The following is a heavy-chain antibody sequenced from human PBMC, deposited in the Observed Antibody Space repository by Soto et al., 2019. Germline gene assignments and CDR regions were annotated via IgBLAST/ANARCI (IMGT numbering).Heavy chain of an antibody. CDR2: IKSKINGGTA. J-gene: IGHJ4*02. D-gene: IGHD2-2*01. Sequence: RLSCAASGFIFSNAWINWVRQVPGKGLEWVGRIKSKINGGTADYAAPVQGRFAVSRDDSKNMVFLQMNSLRTEDTGRYYCTTDPYSTITVDRLNYWAEGTVETVSS. V-gene: IGHV3-15*07. CDR1: GFIFSNAW. CDR3: TTDPYSTITVDRLNY.